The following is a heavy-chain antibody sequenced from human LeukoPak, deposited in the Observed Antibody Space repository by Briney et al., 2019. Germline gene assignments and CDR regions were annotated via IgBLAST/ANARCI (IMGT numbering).Heavy chain of an antibody. Sequence: GGSLRLSCAASGFIFSSYWMHWVRQAPGKGLVWVSRINSDSISTSYGDSVKGRFTISRDNAKNTLYLQMNSLRAEDTAVYYCARSYSGPTSLVVWGQGTLVTVSS. CDR1: GFIFSSYW. D-gene: IGHD6-13*01. CDR2: INSDSIST. J-gene: IGHJ4*02. V-gene: IGHV3-74*01. CDR3: ARSYSGPTSLVV.